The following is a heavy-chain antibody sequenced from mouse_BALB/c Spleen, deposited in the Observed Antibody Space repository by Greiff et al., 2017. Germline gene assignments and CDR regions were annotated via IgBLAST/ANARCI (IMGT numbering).Heavy chain of an antibody. J-gene: IGHJ1*01. CDR3: AREGLELGRYFDV. Sequence: QVQLKESGPGLVAPSQSLSITCTVSGFQLTSYGVHWVRQPPGKGLEWLGVIWAGGSTNYNSTLMSRLSSSKDNSKSQVFVKMNSLQTDDTAMYYCAREGLELGRYFDVWGAGTTVTVSS. CDR1: GFQLTSYG. V-gene: IGHV2-9*02. CDR2: IWAGGST. D-gene: IGHD4-1*01.